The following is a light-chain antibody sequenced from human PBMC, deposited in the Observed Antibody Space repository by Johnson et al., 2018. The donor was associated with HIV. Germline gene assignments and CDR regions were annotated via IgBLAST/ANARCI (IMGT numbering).Light chain of an antibody. V-gene: IGLV1-51*01. J-gene: IGLJ1*01. CDR1: SSNIGNNY. CDR3: GAWDSGLTAGF. Sequence: HSVLTQPPSVSAAPGQRVTISCSGSSSNIGNNYVSWYQHLPGTAPKLLIYDNDKRPSGIPDRFSGSRSGTSATLGITGLQTGDEADYYCGAWDSGLTAGFFATGTNVTFL. CDR2: DND.